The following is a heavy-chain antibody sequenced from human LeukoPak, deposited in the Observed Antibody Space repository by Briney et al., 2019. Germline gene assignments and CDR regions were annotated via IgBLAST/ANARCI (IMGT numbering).Heavy chain of an antibody. CDR2: ISYDGSDK. J-gene: IGHJ6*03. CDR3: ARDRFWSGYYWGYYYMDV. D-gene: IGHD3-3*01. Sequence: QPGGSLRLSCAASGFTFSSYAMHWVRQAPGKGLEWVAVISYDGSDKYYADSVKGRFAISRDNSKNTLYLQMNSLRAEDTAVYYCARDRFWSGYYWGYYYMDVWGKGTTVTVSS. CDR1: GFTFSSYA. V-gene: IGHV3-30*09.